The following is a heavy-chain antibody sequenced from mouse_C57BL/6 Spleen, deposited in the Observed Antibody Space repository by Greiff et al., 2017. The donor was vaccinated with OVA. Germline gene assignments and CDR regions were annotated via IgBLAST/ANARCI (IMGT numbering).Heavy chain of an antibody. CDR2: ILPSIGRT. D-gene: IGHD2-4*01. CDR3: ARGGYDYDVESSFAY. V-gene: IGHV15-2*01. J-gene: IGHJ3*01. CDR1: DSEVFPIAY. Sequence: QVQLQQSGSELRSPGSSVKLSCKDFDSEVFPIAYMSWVRQKPGHGFEWIGGILPSIGRTIYGEKFEDKATLDADTLSNTAYLELNSLTSEDSAIYYCARGGYDYDVESSFAYWGQGTLVTVSA.